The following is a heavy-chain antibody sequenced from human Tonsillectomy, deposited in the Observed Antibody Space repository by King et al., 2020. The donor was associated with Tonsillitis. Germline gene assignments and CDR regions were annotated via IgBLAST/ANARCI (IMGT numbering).Heavy chain of an antibody. Sequence: VTLKESGPVLVKPTETLTLTCTVSGFSLSNARMGVSWIRQPPGKALEWLAHIFSNDEKSYSTSLKSRLTISKDTSTRQVGLTMTKMDPVDTATYYCARIVNPPARHYYDSSGYTNFDYWGQGTLVTVSS. J-gene: IGHJ4*02. CDR2: IFSNDEK. D-gene: IGHD3-22*01. CDR1: GFSLSNARMG. V-gene: IGHV2-26*01. CDR3: ARIVNPPARHYYDSSGYTNFDY.